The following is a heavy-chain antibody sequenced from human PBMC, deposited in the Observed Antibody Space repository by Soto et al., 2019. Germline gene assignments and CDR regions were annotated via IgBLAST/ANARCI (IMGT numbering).Heavy chain of an antibody. D-gene: IGHD3-10*01. J-gene: IGHJ3*02. Sequence: PSETLSLTCTVSGGSISSGDYYWSWIRQPPGKGLEWIGYIYYSGSTYYNPSLKSRVTISVDTSKNQFSLKLSSVTAADTAVYYCARVAGLLWFGELSPRSAFDIWGQGTMVTVSS. CDR3: ARVAGLLWFGELSPRSAFDI. V-gene: IGHV4-30-4*01. CDR2: IYYSGST. CDR1: GGSISSGDYY.